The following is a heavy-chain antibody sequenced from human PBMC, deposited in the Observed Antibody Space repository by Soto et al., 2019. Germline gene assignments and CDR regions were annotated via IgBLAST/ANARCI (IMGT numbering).Heavy chain of an antibody. V-gene: IGHV3-72*01. J-gene: IGHJ5*02. D-gene: IGHD1-26*01. CDR3: ARVVGAPNWFDP. CDR2: SRNKANSYTT. Sequence: GGSLRLSCAASGFTFSDHQMDWVRQAPGKGLEWVGRSRNKANSYTTEYAASVKGRFTISRDDSKNSLYLQMNSLKIEDTAVYYCARVVGAPNWFDPWGQGTLVTVSS. CDR1: GFTFSDHQ.